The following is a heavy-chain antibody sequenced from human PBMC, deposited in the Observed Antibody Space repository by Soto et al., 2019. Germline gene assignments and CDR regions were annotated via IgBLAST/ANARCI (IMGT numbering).Heavy chain of an antibody. V-gene: IGHV4-34*12. Sequence: SETLSLTCAVYGGSFSAYYWSWIRQPPGKGLEWIGAVFHGGHTNYSPSLKSRVTISVDTSKNQFSLELSSVTAADTAMYYCATPHYHSNNFYFYFDYWSQGTLVTVSS. D-gene: IGHD4-4*01. CDR2: VFHGGHT. CDR1: GGSFSAYY. J-gene: IGHJ4*02. CDR3: ATPHYHSNNFYFYFDY.